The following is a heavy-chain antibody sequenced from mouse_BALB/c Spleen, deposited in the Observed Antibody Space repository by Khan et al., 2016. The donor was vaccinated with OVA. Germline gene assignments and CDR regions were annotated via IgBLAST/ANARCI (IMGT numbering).Heavy chain of an antibody. CDR1: GYTFTDYI. J-gene: IGHJ3*01. CDR2: IYPGSGST. D-gene: IGHD2-1*01. V-gene: IGHV1-77*01. CDR3: ARSPYGNSFAY. Sequence: QVQLQQSGPELVKPGASVKMSCKASGYTFTDYIMSWVKQRTGQGLEWIGEIYPGSGSTYYNEKFKGKATLTADTSSNTAYIHLSSLTSEDSAVYFCARSPYGNSFAYWCQWTLVTVSA.